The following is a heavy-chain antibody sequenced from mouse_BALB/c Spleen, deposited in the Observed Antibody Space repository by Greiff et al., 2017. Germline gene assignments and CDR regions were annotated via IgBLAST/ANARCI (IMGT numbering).Heavy chain of an antibody. D-gene: IGHD2-14*01. CDR1: GFSLTSYG. V-gene: IGHV2-9*02. J-gene: IGHJ4*01. Sequence: VMLVESGPGLVQPSQSLSITCTVSGFSLTSYGVHWVRQPPGKGLEWLGVIWAGGSTNYNSALMSRLSISKDNSKSQVFLKMNSLQTDDTAMYYCAREGAYYRYDYAMDYWGQGTSVTVSS. CDR3: AREGAYYRYDYAMDY. CDR2: IWAGGST.